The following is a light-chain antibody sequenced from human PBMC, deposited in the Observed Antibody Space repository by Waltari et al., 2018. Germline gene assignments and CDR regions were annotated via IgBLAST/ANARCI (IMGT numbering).Light chain of an antibody. CDR2: AAS. Sequence: TCRASQLVDNCLNWYQQKPGQAPSLLIYAASSLQSGVPSRFSGRGSGTDFTLPISSLQPEDFATYYCQQSYTTPYTFGQGTRLDIK. V-gene: IGKV1-39*01. CDR3: QQSYTTPYT. J-gene: IGKJ2*01. CDR1: QLVDNC.